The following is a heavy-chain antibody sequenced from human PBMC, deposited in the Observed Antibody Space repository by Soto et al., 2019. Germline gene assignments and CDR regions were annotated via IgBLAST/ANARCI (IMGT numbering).Heavy chain of an antibody. D-gene: IGHD1-26*01. J-gene: IGHJ4*02. Sequence: PETLSLTCAAYGGSFSGYYWTWIRQPPGTGLEWIGEINHSGSTNYNPSLKSRVTISVDTSKNHFSLRLYSVTAADTALYFCARWNSWFGGSYVDYWGQGALVTVSS. CDR2: INHSGST. V-gene: IGHV4-34*01. CDR1: GGSFSGYY. CDR3: ARWNSWFGGSYVDY.